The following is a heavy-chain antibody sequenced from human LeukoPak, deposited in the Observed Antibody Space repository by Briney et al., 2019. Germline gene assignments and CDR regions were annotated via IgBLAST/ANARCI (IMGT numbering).Heavy chain of an antibody. CDR1: GFTFSSYA. J-gene: IGHJ4*02. CDR2: ISGSGGST. CDR3: AKDPVVYHGGSGWHYFDY. D-gene: IGHD6-19*01. Sequence: GGSLRLSCAASGFTFSSYAMSWVRQAPGKGLEWVSAISGSGGSTYYADSVKGRFTISRDNSKNTLYLQMNSLRAEDTALYYCAKDPVVYHGGSGWHYFDYWGQGTLVTVSS. V-gene: IGHV3-23*01.